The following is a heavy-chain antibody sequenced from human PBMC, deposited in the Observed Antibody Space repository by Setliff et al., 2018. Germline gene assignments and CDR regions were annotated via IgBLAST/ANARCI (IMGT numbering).Heavy chain of an antibody. CDR3: AKDQGTGYCSGGSCYLFEH. V-gene: IGHV3-33*03. Sequence: PGGSLRLSCAASGFTFSSYAMTWVRQAPGKGPEWVAVIWFDGGNEFYADSVRGRFTISRDNSKNMLYLQMDSLRVEDTAVYYCAKDQGTGYCSGGSCYLFEHWGQGVQVTVSS. CDR1: GFTFSSYA. D-gene: IGHD2-15*01. J-gene: IGHJ4*02. CDR2: IWFDGGNE.